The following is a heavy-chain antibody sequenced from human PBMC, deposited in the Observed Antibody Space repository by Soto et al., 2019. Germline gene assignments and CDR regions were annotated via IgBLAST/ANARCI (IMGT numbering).Heavy chain of an antibody. CDR2: ISAYNGNT. CDR1: GYTFTSYG. Sequence: ASVKVSCKASGYTFTSYGISWVRQAPGQGLEWMGWISAYNGNTNYAQKLQGRVTMTTDTSTSTAYMELRSLRSDDTAVYYCARDQRGYVPEYFQHWGQGTLVTVSS. J-gene: IGHJ1*01. CDR3: ARDQRGYVPEYFQH. V-gene: IGHV1-18*01. D-gene: IGHD3-16*01.